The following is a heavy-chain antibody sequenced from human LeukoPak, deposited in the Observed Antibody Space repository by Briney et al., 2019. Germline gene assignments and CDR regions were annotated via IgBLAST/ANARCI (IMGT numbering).Heavy chain of an antibody. D-gene: IGHD3-22*01. J-gene: IGHJ3*02. Sequence: TSETLSLTCTVSGGSISSSSYYWGWIRQPPGKGLEWIGSIYYSESTYYNPSLKSRVTISVDTSKNQFSLKLSSVTAADTAVYYCARHRMYYYDSSGRGVADAFDIWGQGTMVTVSS. V-gene: IGHV4-39*01. CDR1: GGSISSSSYY. CDR3: ARHRMYYYDSSGRGVADAFDI. CDR2: IYYSEST.